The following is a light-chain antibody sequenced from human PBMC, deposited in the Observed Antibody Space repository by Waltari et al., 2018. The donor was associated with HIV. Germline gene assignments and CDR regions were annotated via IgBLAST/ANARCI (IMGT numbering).Light chain of an antibody. Sequence: SPGQSITISCTGTSSDVGSYNLVSWYQHHPGKAPKLMIFEVTKRPSGVSNRFSGSKSGNTASLTISGLQADDEADYYCCSYAGSSAFVFGTGTKVTVL. CDR1: SSDVGSYNL. J-gene: IGLJ1*01. CDR3: CSYAGSSAFV. V-gene: IGLV2-23*02. CDR2: EVT.